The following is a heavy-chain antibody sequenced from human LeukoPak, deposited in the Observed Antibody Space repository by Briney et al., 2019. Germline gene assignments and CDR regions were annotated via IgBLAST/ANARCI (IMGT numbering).Heavy chain of an antibody. CDR1: GITFSSYS. CDR3: ARDRAPPTSWYFDL. J-gene: IGHJ2*01. D-gene: IGHD3-10*01. Sequence: GGSLRLSCAGSGITFSSYSMNWVRQAPGKGLEWVSVIYSGGTTYYADSVKGRFTISRDTSKNTLYLQMNSLRAEDTAVYYCARDRAPPTSWYFDLWGRGTLVTVSS. CDR2: IYSGGTT. V-gene: IGHV3-53*01.